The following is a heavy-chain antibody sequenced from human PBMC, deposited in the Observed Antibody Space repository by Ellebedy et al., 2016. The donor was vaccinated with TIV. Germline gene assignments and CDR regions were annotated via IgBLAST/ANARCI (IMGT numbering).Heavy chain of an antibody. J-gene: IGHJ3*02. Sequence: SETLSLXXTVSGGSISSYYWSWIRQPPGKGLEWIGYIYYSGSTNYNPSLKSRVTISVDTSKNQSSLKLSSVTAADTAVYYCARMSLALDILTGYGAFDIWGQGTMVTVSS. D-gene: IGHD3-9*01. CDR2: IYYSGST. CDR3: ARMSLALDILTGYGAFDI. CDR1: GGSISSYY. V-gene: IGHV4-59*01.